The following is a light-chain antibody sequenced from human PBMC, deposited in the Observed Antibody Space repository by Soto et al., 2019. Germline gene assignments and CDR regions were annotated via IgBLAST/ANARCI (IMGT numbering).Light chain of an antibody. Sequence: EVVMRQSPAPLSVSPGQGDTLSCRASQGIGDTLAWYQHKPGQTPRLLIYDTSTRATGVPTRFSGSRSGAEFTLTINSLQSEDFAVYYCQPYNNWPLTFGGGTKVEIK. J-gene: IGKJ4*01. CDR1: QGIGDT. V-gene: IGKV3-15*01. CDR3: QPYNNWPLT. CDR2: DTS.